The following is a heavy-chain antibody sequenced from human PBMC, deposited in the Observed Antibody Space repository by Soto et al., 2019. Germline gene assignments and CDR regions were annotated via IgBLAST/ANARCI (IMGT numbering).Heavy chain of an antibody. CDR1: GFTFSSYA. Sequence: EVQLLESGGGLVQPGGSLRLSCAASGFTFSSYAMSWVRQAPGKGLEWVSAISGSGGSTYYADSVKGRFTISRDNSKNTRYLQMNSLRAEDTAVYYCAKRGIDFWSGYIDYWGKGTLVSVSS. J-gene: IGHJ4*02. CDR2: ISGSGGST. CDR3: AKRGIDFWSGYIDY. V-gene: IGHV3-23*01. D-gene: IGHD3-3*01.